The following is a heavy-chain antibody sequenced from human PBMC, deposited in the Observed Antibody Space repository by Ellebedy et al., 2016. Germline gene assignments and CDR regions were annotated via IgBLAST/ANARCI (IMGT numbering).Heavy chain of an antibody. V-gene: IGHV3-30*03. J-gene: IGHJ4*02. CDR1: GFRFSSFG. CDR3: AGGELLSLFDY. D-gene: IGHD3-10*01. CDR2: ISYDESHK. Sequence: GGSLRLXCAASGFRFSSFGMYWLRQAPVKGLEGVAVISYDESHKYYAESVKGRFTISRDNSKNTVSLQMNSLRPEDTAVYYCAGGELLSLFDYWGQGTLVTVSS.